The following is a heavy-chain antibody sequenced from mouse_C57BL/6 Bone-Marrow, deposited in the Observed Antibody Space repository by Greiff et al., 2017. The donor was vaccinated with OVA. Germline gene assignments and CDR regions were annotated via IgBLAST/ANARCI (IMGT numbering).Heavy chain of an antibody. CDR2: IYPRSGNT. J-gene: IGHJ3*01. D-gene: IGHD2-14*01. V-gene: IGHV1-81*01. CDR1: GYTFTSYG. CDR3: ARRRYGD. Sequence: QVHVKQSGAELARPGASVKLSCKASGYTFTSYGISWVKQRTGQGLEWIGEIYPRSGNTYYNEKFKGKATLTADKSSSTAYMELRSLISEYSAVYVCARRRYGDWCQGTLVTVSA.